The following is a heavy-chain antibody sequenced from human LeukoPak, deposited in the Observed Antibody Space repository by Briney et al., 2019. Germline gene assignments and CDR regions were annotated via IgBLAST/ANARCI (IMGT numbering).Heavy chain of an antibody. CDR2: MSSDGNAM. J-gene: IGHJ4*02. CDR1: GGTFTAYL. CDR3: VRDRPYYFDHSASFDY. V-gene: IGHV3-30-3*01. D-gene: IGHD3-22*01. Sequence: GGSLRLSCAASGGTFTAYLRHWVRQAPGKGLEWVAVMSSDGNAMFYADSVKGRFTIARDNSKNTLSLQMNSLSAEDTAVYYCVRDRPYYFDHSASFDYWGQGTLVTVSS.